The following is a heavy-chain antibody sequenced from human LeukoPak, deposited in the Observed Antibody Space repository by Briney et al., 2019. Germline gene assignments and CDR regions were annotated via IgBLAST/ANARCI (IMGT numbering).Heavy chain of an antibody. V-gene: IGHV3-11*04. CDR2: ISSSGSTI. D-gene: IGHD4-17*01. CDR1: GFTFSDYY. J-gene: IGHJ6*03. Sequence: PGGSLRLSCAASGFTFSDYYMSWIRQAPGKGLEWVSYISSSGSTIYYADSVKGRFTISRDNAKNSLYLQMNSLRAEDTAVYYCARANYGDFTGSYYYYYMDVWGKGTTVTVSS. CDR3: ARANYGDFTGSYYYYYMDV.